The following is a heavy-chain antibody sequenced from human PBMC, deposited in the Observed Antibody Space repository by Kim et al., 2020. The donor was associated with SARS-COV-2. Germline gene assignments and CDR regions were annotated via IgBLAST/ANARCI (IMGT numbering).Heavy chain of an antibody. CDR2: IKQDGSEK. CDR3: ARGDIVATIKGAQKIFDD. J-gene: IGHJ4*02. Sequence: GGSLRLSCAASGFTFSSYWMSWVRQAPGKGLEWVANIKQDGSEKYYVDSVKGRFTISRDNAKNSLYLQMNSLRAEDTAVYYCARGDIVATIKGAQKIFDDWGQGTLVTVSS. CDR1: GFTFSSYW. V-gene: IGHV3-7*01. D-gene: IGHD5-12*01.